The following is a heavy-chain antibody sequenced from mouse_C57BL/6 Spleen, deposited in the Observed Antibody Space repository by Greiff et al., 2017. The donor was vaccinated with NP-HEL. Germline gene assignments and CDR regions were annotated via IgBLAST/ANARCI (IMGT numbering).Heavy chain of an antibody. D-gene: IGHD1-1*01. V-gene: IGHV5-6*01. CDR1: GFTFSSYG. CDR2: ISSGGSYT. J-gene: IGHJ1*03. CDR3: ARVITTRYFDV. Sequence: EVKLMESGGDLVKPGGSLKLSCAASGFTFSSYGMSWVRQTPDKRLEWVATISSGGSYTYYPDSVKGRFTISRDNAKNTLYLQMSSLKSEDTAMYYCARVITTRYFDVWGTGTTVTVSS.